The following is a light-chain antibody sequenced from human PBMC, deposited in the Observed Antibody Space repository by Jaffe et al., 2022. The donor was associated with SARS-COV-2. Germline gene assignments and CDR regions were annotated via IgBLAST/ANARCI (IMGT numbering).Light chain of an antibody. CDR2: DDS. CDR3: QVWDSSTDHAV. J-gene: IGLJ3*02. V-gene: IGLV3-21*02. CDR1: NIGSKS. Sequence: SYVLTQPPSVSVAPGQTARITCGGSNIGSKSVHWYQRKPGQAPVVVVFDDSDRPSGIPERFSGSNSGNTATLTISRVEAGDEADYFCQVWDSSTDHAVFGGGTKLTVL.